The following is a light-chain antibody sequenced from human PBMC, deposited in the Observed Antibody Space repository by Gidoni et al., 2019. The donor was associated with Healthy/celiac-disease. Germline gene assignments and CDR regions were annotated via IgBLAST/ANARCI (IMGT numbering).Light chain of an antibody. V-gene: IGKV1-39*01. CDR2: AAS. CDR1: QSISSI. CDR3: QQSYSTPPT. J-gene: IGKJ4*01. Sequence: DIQMTQSPSSLSASVGDRVTITCRASQSISSILNWYQQKPGKAPKLLIYAASSLQSGVPSRVSGSGSGTDFTLTISSLQPEDFATYYCQQSYSTPPTFGGGTKVEIK.